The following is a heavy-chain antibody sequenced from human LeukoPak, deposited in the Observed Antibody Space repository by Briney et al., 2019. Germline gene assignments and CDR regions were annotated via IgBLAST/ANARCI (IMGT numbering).Heavy chain of an antibody. Sequence: GGSLRLSCAASGFAVSTSVMRWVRRAPGKGLEWVPGITSGDGTYYADSVKGRFTISRDNSKNTLYLQMNSLRAEDTAIYYCAKGWGKAFEYWGQGTLVTVSS. CDR1: GFAVSTSV. D-gene: IGHD3-16*01. J-gene: IGHJ4*02. CDR3: AKGWGKAFEY. CDR2: ITSGDGT. V-gene: IGHV3-23*01.